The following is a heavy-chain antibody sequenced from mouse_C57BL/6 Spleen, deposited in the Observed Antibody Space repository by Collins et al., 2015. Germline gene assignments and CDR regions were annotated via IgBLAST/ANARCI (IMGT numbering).Heavy chain of an antibody. CDR3: ARSYGNTYWYFDV. D-gene: IGHD1-1*01. J-gene: IGHJ1*03. CDR2: IHPNSGST. V-gene: IGHV1-64*01. CDR1: SYW. Sequence: SYWMHWVKQRPGQGLEWIGMIHPNSGSTNYNEKFKSKATLTVDKSSSTAYMQLSSLTSEDSAVYYRARSYGNTYWYFDVWGTGTTVTVSS.